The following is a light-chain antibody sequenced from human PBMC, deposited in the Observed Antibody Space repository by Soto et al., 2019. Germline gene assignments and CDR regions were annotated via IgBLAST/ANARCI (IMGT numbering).Light chain of an antibody. CDR2: GNY. V-gene: IGLV1-40*01. J-gene: IGLJ1*01. CDR3: QAYDDGLSGSV. CDR1: SSNIGAGYD. Sequence: QSVLTQPPSVSGAAGQSVTISCSGSSSNIGAGYDVHWYQQFPGGAPKSLSVGNYNRPSGVPNRFSGSRSGSSASLAIAGLQPEDEAFYYCQAYDDGLSGSVFGTGTKVTVL.